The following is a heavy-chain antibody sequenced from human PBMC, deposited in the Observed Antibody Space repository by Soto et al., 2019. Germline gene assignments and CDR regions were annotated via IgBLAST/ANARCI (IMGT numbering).Heavy chain of an antibody. D-gene: IGHD5-12*01. J-gene: IGHJ6*02. Sequence: GASVKVSCKASGGTFSSYAISWVRQAPGQGLEWMGGIIPIFGTANHAQKFQGRVTITADESTSTAYMELSSLRSEDTAVYYCARVGMATIKSGYYYYGMDVWGQGTTVTVSS. CDR3: ARVGMATIKSGYYYYGMDV. CDR1: GGTFSSYA. V-gene: IGHV1-69*13. CDR2: IIPIFGTA.